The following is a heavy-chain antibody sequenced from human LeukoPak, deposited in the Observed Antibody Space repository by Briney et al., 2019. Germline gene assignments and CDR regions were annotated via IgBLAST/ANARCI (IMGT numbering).Heavy chain of an antibody. D-gene: IGHD3-10*01. Sequence: PGGSLRLSCAASGFTFSSYGMHWDRQAPGKGLEGVAVIWYDGSNKYYADSVKGRFTISRDSSKNTLYLQMNSLRAEDTAVYYCARDRYYGSGRGFDYWGQGTPVTVSS. CDR3: ARDRYYGSGRGFDY. J-gene: IGHJ4*02. CDR1: GFTFSSYG. V-gene: IGHV3-33*01. CDR2: IWYDGSNK.